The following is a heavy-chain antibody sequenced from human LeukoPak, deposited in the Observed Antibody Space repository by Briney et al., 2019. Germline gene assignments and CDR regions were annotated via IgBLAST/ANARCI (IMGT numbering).Heavy chain of an antibody. Sequence: PGGSLRLSCAASGFTFSSYGMHWVRQAPGKGLEWVAVISYDGSNKYYADSVKGRFTISRDNSKNTLYLQMNSLRAEDTAVYYCAKISVVVITTLVDYWGQGTLVTVSS. V-gene: IGHV3-30*18. D-gene: IGHD3-22*01. J-gene: IGHJ4*02. CDR1: GFTFSSYG. CDR3: AKISVVVITTLVDY. CDR2: ISYDGSNK.